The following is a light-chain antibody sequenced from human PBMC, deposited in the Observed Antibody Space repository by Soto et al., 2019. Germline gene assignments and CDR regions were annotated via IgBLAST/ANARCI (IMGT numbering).Light chain of an antibody. J-gene: IGLJ2*01. CDR3: QSYDSNHVV. V-gene: IGLV1-40*01. CDR2: GNS. CDR1: SSNIGANYD. Sequence: QPVLTQPPSVSGAPGQRVTISCTGSSSNIGANYDVHWYQQLPGTAPKLLIYGNSNRPSGVPDRFSGSRSGTSASLAITGLQAEDEADYFCQSYDSNHVVFGGGTKLTVL.